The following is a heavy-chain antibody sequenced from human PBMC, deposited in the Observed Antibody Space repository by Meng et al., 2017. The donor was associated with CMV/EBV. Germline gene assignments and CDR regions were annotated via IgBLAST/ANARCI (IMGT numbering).Heavy chain of an antibody. V-gene: IGHV3-23*01. J-gene: IGHJ5*02. Sequence: GESLKISCAASGFTFSSYAMSWVRQAPGKGLEWVSAISGSGGSTYYADSVKGRFTISRDNSKNTLYLQMNSLRAEDTAVYYCAKVRAEGRGVRGVLWFDPWGQGTLVTSPQ. CDR3: AKVRAEGRGVRGVLWFDP. D-gene: IGHD3-10*01. CDR1: GFTFSSYA. CDR2: ISGSGGST.